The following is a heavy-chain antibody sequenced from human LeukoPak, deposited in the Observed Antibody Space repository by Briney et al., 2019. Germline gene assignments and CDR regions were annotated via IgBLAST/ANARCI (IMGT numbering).Heavy chain of an antibody. CDR2: ISGSGAST. CDR1: GFTFSSCA. J-gene: IGHJ4*02. Sequence: GGSLRLSCAPSGFTFSSCAMSWVRQAPGKGLEWVSGISGSGASTYYADSVRGRFTISRDNSKNTLYLQMNSLRAEDTAVYYCAKAYYDSSGYYSFDYWGQGTLVTVSS. V-gene: IGHV3-23*01. D-gene: IGHD3-22*01. CDR3: AKAYYDSSGYYSFDY.